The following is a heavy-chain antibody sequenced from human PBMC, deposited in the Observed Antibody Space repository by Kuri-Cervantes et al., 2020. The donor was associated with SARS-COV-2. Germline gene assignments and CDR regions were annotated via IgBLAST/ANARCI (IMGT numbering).Heavy chain of an antibody. CDR2: INPNSGGT. V-gene: IGHV1-2*04. CDR3: ARGMDV. J-gene: IGHJ6*02. CDR1: GYTFTGYY. Sequence: ASLKVSCNASGYTFTGYYMHWGRQAPRQGLEWMGWINPNSGGTNYAQKFQGWGTMTRDTSISTAYMELSRLRSDDTAVYYYARGMDVWGQGTTVTVSS.